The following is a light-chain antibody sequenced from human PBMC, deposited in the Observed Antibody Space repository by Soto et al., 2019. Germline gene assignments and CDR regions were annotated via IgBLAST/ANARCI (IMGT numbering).Light chain of an antibody. CDR3: QKYGDSSIT. CDR1: QSVSGDY. Sequence: VLTQTQGTLSLSAGQRATLSCRASQSVSGDYIAWYQQKSGQAPRLLIYGASNRATDIPDRFSGSGSGIDFALTISRLEPEDFAVYYCQKYGDSSITFGQGTRLENK. V-gene: IGKV3-20*01. CDR2: GAS. J-gene: IGKJ5*01.